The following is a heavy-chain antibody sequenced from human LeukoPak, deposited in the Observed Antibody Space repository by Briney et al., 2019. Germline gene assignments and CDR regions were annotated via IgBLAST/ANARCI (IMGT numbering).Heavy chain of an antibody. Sequence: ASVKVSCKASGYTFTNYGVSWVRQVPGQGLEWMGWISTYNGNTNYAQNLQGRVTMTTDTSTSTAYMELRSLRSDDTAVYYCARASSFDFWSGKFDYWGQGTLVTVSS. CDR1: GYTFTNYG. D-gene: IGHD3-3*01. J-gene: IGHJ4*02. V-gene: IGHV1-18*01. CDR2: ISTYNGNT. CDR3: ARASSFDFWSGKFDY.